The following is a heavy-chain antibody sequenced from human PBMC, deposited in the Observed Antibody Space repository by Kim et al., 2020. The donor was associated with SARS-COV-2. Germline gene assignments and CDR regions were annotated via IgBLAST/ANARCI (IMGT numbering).Heavy chain of an antibody. V-gene: IGHV1-18*04. Sequence: ASVKVSCKASGYTFTSYGISWVRQAPGQGLEWMGWISAYNGNTNYAQKLQGRVTVTTDTSTSTAYMELRSLRSDDTAMYYCAREREYYDSSGLTSDYWGQGTLVTVSS. J-gene: IGHJ4*02. CDR1: GYTFTSYG. CDR2: ISAYNGNT. D-gene: IGHD3-22*01. CDR3: AREREYYDSSGLTSDY.